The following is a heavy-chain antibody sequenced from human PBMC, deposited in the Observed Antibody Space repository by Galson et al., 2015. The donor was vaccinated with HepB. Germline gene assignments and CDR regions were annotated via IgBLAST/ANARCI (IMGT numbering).Heavy chain of an antibody. CDR2: ISYDGSNK. V-gene: IGHV3-30-3*01. J-gene: IGHJ4*02. Sequence: SLRLSCAASGFTFSSYAMHWVRQAPGKGLEWVAVISYDGSNKYCADSVKGRFTISRDNSKNTLYLQMNSLRAEDTAVYYCAREGATPAPDCWGQGTLVTVSS. CDR3: AREGATPAPDC. D-gene: IGHD1-26*01. CDR1: GFTFSSYA.